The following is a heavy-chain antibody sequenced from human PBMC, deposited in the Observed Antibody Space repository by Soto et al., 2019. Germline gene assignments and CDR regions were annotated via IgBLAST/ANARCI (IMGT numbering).Heavy chain of an antibody. D-gene: IGHD1-7*01. J-gene: IGHJ4*02. CDR2: IYHSGYT. V-gene: IGHV4-30-2*01. CDR3: ARVFSNFLSFFDH. CDR1: GGSLVGSNS. Sequence: QLQLQESGSGLLRPSQTLSLTCAVSGGSLVGSNSWSWIRQPPGKGLEWIGNIYHSGYTYYNPSLRSRVTISVDRSNNQFSLKLISVTAADTAVYFCARVFSNFLSFFDHWGQGALVTVAS.